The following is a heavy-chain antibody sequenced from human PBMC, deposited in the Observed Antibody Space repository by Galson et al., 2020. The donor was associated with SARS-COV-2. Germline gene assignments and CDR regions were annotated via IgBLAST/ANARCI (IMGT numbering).Heavy chain of an antibody. D-gene: IGHD6-6*01. J-gene: IGHJ6*02. V-gene: IGHV3-30*18. CDR1: GFTFRNYG. CDR3: AKNQDSSSILGHYGVDV. CDR2: MSYDGSNK. Sequence: GGSLRLSCAASGFTFRNYGMHWVRQAPGKGLQWVAFMSYDGSNKDYADSVKGRFTISRDNSKNTLYLQMNSLRAEDTAVYYCAKNQDSSSILGHYGVDVWGRGTTVTVSS.